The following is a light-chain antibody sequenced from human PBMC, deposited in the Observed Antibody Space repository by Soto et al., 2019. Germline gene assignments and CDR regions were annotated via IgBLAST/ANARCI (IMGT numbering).Light chain of an antibody. CDR2: SND. CDR1: TSNIGTNT. V-gene: IGLV1-44*01. CDR3: SAYTVSRTYV. Sequence: QSVLTQSPSASGTPGQRVSISCSGSTSNIGTNTVSWYQHVPGTAPKLLIYSNDQRPSAVPGRFSGSKSGTSASLAISGLLSEDEADYYCSAYTVSRTYVFGTGTKVTVL. J-gene: IGLJ1*01.